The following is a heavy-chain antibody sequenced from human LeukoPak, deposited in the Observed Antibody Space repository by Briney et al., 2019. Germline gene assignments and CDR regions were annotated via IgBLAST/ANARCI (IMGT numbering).Heavy chain of an antibody. Sequence: SETLSLTCTVSGGSISSSSYYWGWIRQPPGKGLEWIGSIYYSGSTYYNPSLKSRVTISVDTSKNQFSLKLSSVTAADTAVYYCARISKMWFGELGAFDIWGQGTMVTVSS. CDR1: GGSISSSSYY. CDR2: IYYSGST. CDR3: ARISKMWFGELGAFDI. D-gene: IGHD3-10*01. J-gene: IGHJ3*02. V-gene: IGHV4-39*07.